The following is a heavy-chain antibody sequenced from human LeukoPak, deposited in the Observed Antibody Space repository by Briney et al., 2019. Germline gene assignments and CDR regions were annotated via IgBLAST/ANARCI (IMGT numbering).Heavy chain of an antibody. CDR1: GFTFSSYW. V-gene: IGHV3-7*01. J-gene: IGHJ6*04. CDR2: IKQDGSEK. CDR3: AELGITMIGGV. Sequence: PGGSLRLSCAGSGFTFSSYWMSWVRQAPGKGLEWVANIKQDGSEKHYVDSVKGRFTISRDNAKNSLFLQMNSLRAEDTAVYYCAELGITMIGGVWGKGTTVTISS. D-gene: IGHD3-10*02.